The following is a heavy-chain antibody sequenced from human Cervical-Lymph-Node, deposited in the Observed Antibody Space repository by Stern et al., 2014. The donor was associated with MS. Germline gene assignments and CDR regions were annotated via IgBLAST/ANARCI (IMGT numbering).Heavy chain of an antibody. V-gene: IGHV2-5*09. J-gene: IGHJ4*02. CDR1: GFSLSTSGVR. Sequence: QVTLKESGPTLVQPTQTLTLTCTFSGFSLSTSGVRVGRIPQPPGKALECLAPIYWDDHQRSLSSLRSRLAITKDTSKSQVVLTMTNMDPVDSATYYCAHSSWYSYFDYWGQGTLVTVSS. CDR3: AHSSWYSYFDY. D-gene: IGHD6-13*01. CDR2: IYWDDHQ.